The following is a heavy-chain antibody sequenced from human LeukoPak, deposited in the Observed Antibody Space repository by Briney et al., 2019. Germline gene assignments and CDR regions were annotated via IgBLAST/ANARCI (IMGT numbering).Heavy chain of an antibody. CDR1: GFTFSSNA. CDR3: AKDLAGTTSFDY. J-gene: IGHJ4*02. D-gene: IGHD1-7*01. CDR2: ISDSGRST. V-gene: IGHV3-23*01. Sequence: GGSLRLSCGASGFTFSSNAMYWVRQAPGKGLEWVSGISDSGRSTHYADSVKGRFTISRDKSKNMLYLQMNSLSAEDTAVYYCAKDLAGTTSFDYWGQGPLVTVSS.